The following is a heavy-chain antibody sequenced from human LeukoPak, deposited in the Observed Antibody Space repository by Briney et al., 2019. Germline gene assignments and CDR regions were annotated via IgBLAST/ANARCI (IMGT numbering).Heavy chain of an antibody. CDR1: GGSFSGYY. CDR2: INHSGST. Sequence: KASETLSLTCAVYGGSFSGYYWSWIRQPPGKGLEWIGEINHSGSTNYNPSLKSRVTISVDTSKNQFSLRLSSVTAADTAVYYCARATIDIVVVVAARNWFDPRGQGTLVTVSS. D-gene: IGHD2-15*01. V-gene: IGHV4-34*01. CDR3: ARATIDIVVVVAARNWFDP. J-gene: IGHJ5*02.